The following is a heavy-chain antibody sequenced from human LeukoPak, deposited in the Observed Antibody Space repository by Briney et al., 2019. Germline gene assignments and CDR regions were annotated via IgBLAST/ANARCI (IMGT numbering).Heavy chain of an antibody. CDR1: GYTFTSYA. Sequence: ASVKVSCKASGYTFTSYAMHWVRQAPGQRLEWMGWINAGNGNTKYSQKFQGRVTITRDTSASTAYMELSSLRSEDTAVYYCARVGSSSWYYYYYGMDVWGQGTTVTVSS. CDR3: ARVGSSSWYYYYYGMDV. CDR2: INAGNGNT. J-gene: IGHJ6*02. V-gene: IGHV1-3*01. D-gene: IGHD6-13*01.